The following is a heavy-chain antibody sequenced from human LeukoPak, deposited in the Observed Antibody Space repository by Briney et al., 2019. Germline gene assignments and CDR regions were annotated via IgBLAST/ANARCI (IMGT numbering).Heavy chain of an antibody. D-gene: IGHD6-13*01. V-gene: IGHV3-30*03. J-gene: IGHJ5*02. CDR1: GFTFSAYG. CDR2: ISDDGSNK. Sequence: GRSLRLSCVASGFTFSAYGMHWVRQAPGKGLEWVAVISDDGSNKYYVDSVKGRFTISRDNAKNSLYLQMNSLRAEDTAVYYCARVDYSSSSWFDPWGQGTLVTVSS. CDR3: ARVDYSSSSWFDP.